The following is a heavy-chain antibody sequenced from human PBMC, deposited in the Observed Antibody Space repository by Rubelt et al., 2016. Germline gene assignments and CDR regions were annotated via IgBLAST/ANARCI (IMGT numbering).Heavy chain of an antibody. CDR1: GGSFSGYY. J-gene: IGHJ6*02. Sequence: QVQLQQWGAGLLKPSETLSLTCAVYGGSFSGYYWSWIRQPPGKGLEWIGEINHSGSTIYNPSLTSRVTISVDTSKKQFSLKLSSVTAADTAVYYCAGSYGSGYGMEVWGPGTTVTVSS. CDR3: AGSYGSGYGMEV. D-gene: IGHD3-10*01. V-gene: IGHV4-34*01. CDR2: INHSGST.